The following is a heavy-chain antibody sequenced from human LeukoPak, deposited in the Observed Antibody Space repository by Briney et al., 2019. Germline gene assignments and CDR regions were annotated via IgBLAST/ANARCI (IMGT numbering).Heavy chain of an antibody. CDR2: IIGSGGST. J-gene: IGHJ4*02. D-gene: IGHD5-12*01. CDR1: GFTFSSYA. CDR3: AKDRVATI. Sequence: GGSLRLSCAASGFTFSSYAMSWVRQAPRKGLEWVAAIIGSGGSTYYADSVKGRLTISRDNSKNTLYLQMNSLRAEDTAVYYCAKDRVATIGGQGTLVTVSS. V-gene: IGHV3-23*01.